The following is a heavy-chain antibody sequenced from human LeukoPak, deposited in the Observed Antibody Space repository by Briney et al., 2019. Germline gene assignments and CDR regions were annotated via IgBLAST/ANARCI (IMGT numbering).Heavy chain of an antibody. J-gene: IGHJ3*02. V-gene: IGHV3-73*01. CDR1: GFTFTASA. CDR3: TSPLGNDAFDI. Sequence: GGSLKLSCAASGFTFTASAMHWVRQASGQGLEWVGRSRSKDNSYATAYAASVKGRFTIYRDDSKNTAYLQMNSLKTEDTAVYYCTSPLGNDAFDIWGQGTMVTVSS. D-gene: IGHD7-27*01. CDR2: SRSKDNSYAT.